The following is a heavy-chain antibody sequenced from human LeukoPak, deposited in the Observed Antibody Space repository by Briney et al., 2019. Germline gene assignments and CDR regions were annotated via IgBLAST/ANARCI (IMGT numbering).Heavy chain of an antibody. Sequence: PGGSLRLSCAASGFTFSSYAMSWVRQAPGKGLEGVSAISGSGGSTYYADSVKGRFTISRDNSKNTLYLQMNSLRAEDTAVYYCAKRNHCSSTSCYVGGYFDYWGQGTLVTVSS. V-gene: IGHV3-23*01. CDR2: ISGSGGST. CDR1: GFTFSSYA. CDR3: AKRNHCSSTSCYVGGYFDY. D-gene: IGHD2-2*01. J-gene: IGHJ4*02.